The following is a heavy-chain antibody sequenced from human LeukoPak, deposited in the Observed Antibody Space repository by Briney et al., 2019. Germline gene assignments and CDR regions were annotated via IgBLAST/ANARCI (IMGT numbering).Heavy chain of an antibody. D-gene: IGHD2-2*02. J-gene: IGHJ6*03. CDR1: GGTFSSYA. Sequence: SVKVSCKASGGTFSSYAISWVRQAPGQGLEWMGGIIPIFGTANYAQKFQGRVTITTDESTSTAYMELSSLRSEDTAVYYCARAAIRWARVNYCYYYMDVWGKGTTVTVSS. CDR3: ARAAIRWARVNYCYYYMDV. CDR2: IIPIFGTA. V-gene: IGHV1-69*05.